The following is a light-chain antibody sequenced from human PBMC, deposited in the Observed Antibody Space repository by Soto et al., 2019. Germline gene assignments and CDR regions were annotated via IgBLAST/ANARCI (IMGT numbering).Light chain of an antibody. CDR2: KAS. J-gene: IGKJ1*01. CDR3: QQLDSYPRT. CDR1: QTISSW. Sequence: DIQMTQSPSALSGSVGDRVTITCRASQTISSWLAWYQQKPGKAPKLLIYKASTLQSGVPSRFSGSGSGTEFTLTISSLQPEDFATYYCQQLDSYPRTFGQGTTVDIK. V-gene: IGKV1-5*03.